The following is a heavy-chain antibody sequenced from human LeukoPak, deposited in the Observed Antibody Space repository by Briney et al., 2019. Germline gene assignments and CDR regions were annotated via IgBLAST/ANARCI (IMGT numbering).Heavy chain of an antibody. V-gene: IGHV3-15*01. CDR2: IKTKTDGDRT. D-gene: IGHD6-6*01. CDR3: AGGPARIRY. J-gene: IGHJ4*02. Sequence: PGGSLRPSCVVSGFTFSNAWMSWIRQAPGKGLEWVGRIKTKTDGDRTDYAAPVEGRFTISRDDSKNTLSLQMNSLKTEDTAVYYCAGGPARIRYWGQGTLVTVSS. CDR1: GFTFSNAW.